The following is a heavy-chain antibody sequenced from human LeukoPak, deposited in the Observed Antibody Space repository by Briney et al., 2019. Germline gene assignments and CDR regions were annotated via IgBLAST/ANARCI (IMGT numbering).Heavy chain of an antibody. J-gene: IGHJ6*02. V-gene: IGHV4-34*01. CDR1: GGSFSGYY. D-gene: IGHD2-2*01. CDR2: INHSGST. Sequence: SETLSLTCAVYGGSFSGYYWSWIRQPPGKGLEWIGEINHSGSTNYNPSLKSRVTISVDTSKNQFSLKLSSVTAADTAVYYCARQGSGYCSSTSCYHYYYYGMDVWGQGTTVTVSS. CDR3: ARQGSGYCSSTSCYHYYYYGMDV.